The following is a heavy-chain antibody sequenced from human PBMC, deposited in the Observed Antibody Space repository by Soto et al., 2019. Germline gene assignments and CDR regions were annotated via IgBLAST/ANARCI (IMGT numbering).Heavy chain of an antibody. CDR1: GYTFTGHY. Sequence: ASVKVSCKASGYTFTGHYIHWVRQAPEQGPEWMGEIGPESGATRYAQKFQGRVTMTRDMSITTVYMELNNLSPDDTAVYYCGRGRSGQIVVFYWGQGTPDTDSS. J-gene: IGHJ4*02. D-gene: IGHD1-26*01. V-gene: IGHV1-2*02. CDR2: IGPESGAT. CDR3: GRGRSGQIVVFY.